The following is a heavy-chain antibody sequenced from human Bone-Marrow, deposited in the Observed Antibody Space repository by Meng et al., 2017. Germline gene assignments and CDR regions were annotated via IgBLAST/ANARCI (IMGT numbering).Heavy chain of an antibody. CDR2: IYYSGTT. CDR1: GGSISSGGYY. D-gene: IGHD6-6*01. J-gene: IGHJ4*02. CDR3: ARAIATRPDVFDY. Sequence: QVQLQESGPGLVKPSQTLSLTCTVSGGSISSGGYYWSWIRQHPGKGLEWIGYIYYSGTTYYNPSLSSLVTISVDTSKNQFSLKLSSVTAADTAVYYCARAIATRPDVFDYWGQGTLVTVSS. V-gene: IGHV4-31*01.